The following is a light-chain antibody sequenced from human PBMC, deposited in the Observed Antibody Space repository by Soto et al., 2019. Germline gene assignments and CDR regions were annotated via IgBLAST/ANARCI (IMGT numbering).Light chain of an antibody. CDR2: EVI. V-gene: IGLV2-14*01. CDR1: SSDVGGYNY. CDR3: ISYTSSSTLV. J-gene: IGLJ1*01. Sequence: QSFLTQPASVSGSPGQSITISCTGTSSDVGGYNYVSWYQQHPGKAPKLMIYEVINRPSGVSNRFSGSKSGNTASLSISGLQAEDEADYYCISYTSSSTLVFGTGTKVTVL.